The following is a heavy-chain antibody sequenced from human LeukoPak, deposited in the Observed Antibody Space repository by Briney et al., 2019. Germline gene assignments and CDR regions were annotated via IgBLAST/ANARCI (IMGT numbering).Heavy chain of an antibody. CDR2: ISSSGSTI. V-gene: IGHV3-11*01. D-gene: IGHD3-22*01. CDR1: GFTFSDYY. Sequence: GGSLRLSCAASGFTFSDYYMSWIRQAPGKGLEWVSYISSSGSTIYYADSVKGRFTISRDNAKNSLYLQMNSLRAEDTAVYYCARGEQPYSSGRXPXXXAPPPFDPWGXGTLVTVS. CDR3: ARGEQPYSSGRXPXXXAPPPFDP. J-gene: IGHJ5*02.